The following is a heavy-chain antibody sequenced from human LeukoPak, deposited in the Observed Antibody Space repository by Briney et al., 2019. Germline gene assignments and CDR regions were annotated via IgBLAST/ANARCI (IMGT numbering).Heavy chain of an antibody. Sequence: SVKVSCKASGGTFSSYAISWVRQAPGQGLEWMGRIIPILGIANYAQKFQGRVTITADNSTSTAYMELSSLRSEDTAVYYCARDKRYYGSGSPPYWGQGTLVTVSS. CDR3: ARDKRYYGSGSPPY. J-gene: IGHJ4*02. CDR2: IIPILGIA. V-gene: IGHV1-69*04. CDR1: GGTFSSYA. D-gene: IGHD3-10*01.